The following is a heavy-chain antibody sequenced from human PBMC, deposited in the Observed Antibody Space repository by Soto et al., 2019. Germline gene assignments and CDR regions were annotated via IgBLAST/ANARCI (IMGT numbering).Heavy chain of an antibody. D-gene: IGHD3-3*01. J-gene: IGHJ5*02. Sequence: QVQLVQSGAEVKKPGASVKVSCKASGYTFTSYGISWVRQAPGQGLEGMGWISAYNGNTNYAQKLQGRVTMTTDTSTSTAYMELRSLRSDYTAVYYCARGLYYDFWSGWFDPWGQGTLVTVSS. CDR1: GYTFTSYG. CDR3: ARGLYYDFWSGWFDP. CDR2: ISAYNGNT. V-gene: IGHV1-18*01.